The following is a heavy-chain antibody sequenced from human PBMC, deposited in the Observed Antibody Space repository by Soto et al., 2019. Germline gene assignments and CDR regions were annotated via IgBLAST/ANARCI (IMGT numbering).Heavy chain of an antibody. CDR2: ISYDGDNR. Sequence: GGSLRLSCSASGFSFSSYGMHWIRQAPGKGLEWVAAISYDGDNRHYIDSVKGRFTISRDSSKNMVFLQMNSLRGEDTAVYYCAKDAPGGPTFGYFDYWGQGTLVTVSS. CDR3: AKDAPGGPTFGYFDY. D-gene: IGHD3-10*01. CDR1: GFSFSSYG. J-gene: IGHJ4*02. V-gene: IGHV3-30*18.